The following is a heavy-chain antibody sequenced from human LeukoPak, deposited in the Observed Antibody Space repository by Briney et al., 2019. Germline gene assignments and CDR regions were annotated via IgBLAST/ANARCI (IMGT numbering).Heavy chain of an antibody. CDR3: PRARVLPAAITSYYGMDV. CDR2: ISSNAYGETK. CDR1: GFTFGDYD. J-gene: IGHJ6*02. V-gene: IGHV3-49*03. D-gene: IGHD2-2*01. Sequence: GGSLTLSCTASGFTFGDYDRSWFRKAPGKGLEWVGFISSNAYGETKEYAGTVKSRCTISRDDSNIVPKMQMNSLKTEDTAVYYCPRARVLPAAITSYYGMDVWGQGTTVTVSS.